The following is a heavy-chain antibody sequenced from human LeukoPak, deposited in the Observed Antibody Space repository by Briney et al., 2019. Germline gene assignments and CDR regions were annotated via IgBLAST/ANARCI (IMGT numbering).Heavy chain of an antibody. V-gene: IGHV4-4*07. Sequence: SETLSLTCTVSGDSISTYYWSWIRQPAGKGLEWIGRINTSGSTNYNPSLKSRVTMSVDMSKNQFSLKLSSVTAADTAVYYCARPSVNAAGGTFAFDYRGQGALVTVS. D-gene: IGHD6-13*01. CDR1: GDSISTYY. CDR3: ARPSVNAAGGTFAFDY. CDR2: INTSGST. J-gene: IGHJ4*02.